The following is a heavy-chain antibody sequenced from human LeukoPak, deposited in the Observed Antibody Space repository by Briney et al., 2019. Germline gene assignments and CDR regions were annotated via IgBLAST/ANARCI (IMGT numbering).Heavy chain of an antibody. J-gene: IGHJ4*02. D-gene: IGHD1-7*01. CDR1: GLTFSNYW. Sequence: AGGSLRLSCAASGLTFSNYWMSWVRQAPGKGLQWVANIKQDGSEKYYVDSVKGRFTISRDNAKKSLYLQMNSLRAEDTAVYYCARDDDWNYEDYWGQGTLVTVSS. CDR2: IKQDGSEK. CDR3: ARDDDWNYEDY. V-gene: IGHV3-7*01.